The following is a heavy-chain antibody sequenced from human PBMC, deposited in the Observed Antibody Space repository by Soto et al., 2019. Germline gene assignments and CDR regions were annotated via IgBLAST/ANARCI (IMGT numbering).Heavy chain of an antibody. D-gene: IGHD6-19*01. V-gene: IGHV4-31*03. Sequence: QVQLQESGPGLVKPSQTLSLTCTVSGDSISSGGYYWSWVRQHPGKGLEWIGYIHSSGSTYYTPSLKSRLTISIDTSENQFSLNLNSVSAADTAVYYCASSRKVGWTCDHWGQGILVTVSS. CDR1: GDSISSGGYY. CDR2: IHSSGST. CDR3: ASSRKVGWTCDH. J-gene: IGHJ4*02.